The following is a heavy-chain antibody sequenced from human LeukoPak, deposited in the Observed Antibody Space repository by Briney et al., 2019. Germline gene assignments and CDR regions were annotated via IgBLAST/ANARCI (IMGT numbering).Heavy chain of an antibody. Sequence: GGSLRLSCAASGLTFDDYAMHWVRQAPGKGLEWVSGISWNSGSIGYADSVKGRFTISRDNAKNSLYLQMNSLRAEDTALYYCAKAGGKYSSIKYGMDVWGQGTTVTVSS. D-gene: IGHD6-13*01. V-gene: IGHV3-9*01. CDR3: AKAGGKYSSIKYGMDV. CDR2: ISWNSGSI. CDR1: GLTFDDYA. J-gene: IGHJ6*02.